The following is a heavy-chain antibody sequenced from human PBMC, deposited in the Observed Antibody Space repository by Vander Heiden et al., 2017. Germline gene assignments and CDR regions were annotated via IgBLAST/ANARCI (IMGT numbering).Heavy chain of an antibody. CDR1: GSSLSTSGVG. Sequence: QITLKESGPTLVKPPQTLTLTCTFSGSSLSTSGVGVGWIRQPPGTALEWLALIYWNDERHYRPSLKSRLTITNDTSKNQVVLTMTNMAPVDTATYYCAHTLPVGVGDFSYFDPWGQGTLVTVSS. D-gene: IGHD3-10*01. V-gene: IGHV2-5*01. CDR3: AHTLPVGVGDFSYFDP. CDR2: IYWNDER. J-gene: IGHJ5*02.